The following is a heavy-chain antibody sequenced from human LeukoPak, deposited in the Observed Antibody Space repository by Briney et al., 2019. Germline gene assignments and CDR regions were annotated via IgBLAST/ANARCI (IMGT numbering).Heavy chain of an antibody. Sequence: GGSLRLSCAASGFTFSSYAMSWVRQAPGKGLEWVSAISGSGGSTYYADSVKGRFTISRDNSKNTVYLEMNSLRPEDTAVYYCAKAAVYSNRWTPFDDWGQGTLVTVSS. D-gene: IGHD6-13*01. CDR2: ISGSGGST. CDR1: GFTFSSYA. V-gene: IGHV3-23*01. J-gene: IGHJ4*02. CDR3: AKAAVYSNRWTPFDD.